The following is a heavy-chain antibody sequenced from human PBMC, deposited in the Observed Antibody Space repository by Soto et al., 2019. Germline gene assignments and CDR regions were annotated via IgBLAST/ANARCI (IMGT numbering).Heavy chain of an antibody. CDR3: ARAIKRWEVNYYFDY. CDR2: IVVISDAA. CDR1: GSTFNNFA. V-gene: IGHV1-69*06. D-gene: IGHD1-26*01. Sequence: QVVLLQSGAEVKEPGSSVRLSCQVSGSTFNNFAFSWVRQAPGQGPEWLGGIVVISDAADYSQRFQDRGMITADTSTSTRYMELGSLTFDDTAVYYCARAIKRWEVNYYFDYWGQGTLVTVSS. J-gene: IGHJ4*02.